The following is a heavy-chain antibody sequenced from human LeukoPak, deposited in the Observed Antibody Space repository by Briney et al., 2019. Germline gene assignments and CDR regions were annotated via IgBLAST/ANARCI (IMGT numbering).Heavy chain of an antibody. CDR1: GGSISSGGYY. D-gene: IGHD6-13*01. Sequence: SETLSLTCTVSGGSISSGGYYWSWIRQPPGKGLEWIGYIYHSGSTYYNPSLKSRVTISVDRSKNQFSLKLSSVTAADTAVYYCARVRAAAGKPRTFDYWGQGTLVTVSS. CDR3: ARVRAAAGKPRTFDY. V-gene: IGHV4-30-2*01. CDR2: IYHSGST. J-gene: IGHJ4*02.